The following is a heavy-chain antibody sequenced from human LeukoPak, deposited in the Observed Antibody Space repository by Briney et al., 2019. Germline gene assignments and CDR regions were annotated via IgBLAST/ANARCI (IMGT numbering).Heavy chain of an antibody. CDR2: INPSGSNT. CDR1: GFTFNNYA. J-gene: IGHJ4*02. D-gene: IGHD6-19*01. CDR3: AKREMAVRAFDF. V-gene: IGHV3-23*01. Sequence: GGSLRLSCAASGFTFNNYAVTWVRHGPGRGLEWVSTINPSGSNTYYADSVKGRFTISTDNSKNTLYLQMNSLRAEDTAVYYCAKREMAVRAFDFWGQGTLVTVSS.